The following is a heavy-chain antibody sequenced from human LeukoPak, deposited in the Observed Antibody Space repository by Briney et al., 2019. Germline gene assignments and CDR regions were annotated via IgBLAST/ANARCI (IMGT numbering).Heavy chain of an antibody. J-gene: IGHJ4*02. CDR1: RFTFSGYA. V-gene: IGHV3-23*01. CDR3: AKESPHFDY. Sequence: GGSLRLSCVASRFTFSGYAMSWVRQAPGKGLEWVSVISGNSISTYYADSAKGRFTISRDNSKNTLYLQMNSLRAEDTAVYYCAKESPHFDYWGQGTLVTVSS. CDR2: ISGNSIST.